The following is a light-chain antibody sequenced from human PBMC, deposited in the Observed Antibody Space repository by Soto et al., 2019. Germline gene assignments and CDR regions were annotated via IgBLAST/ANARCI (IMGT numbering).Light chain of an antibody. Sequence: QSALTQPASVSGSPGQSITISCTGTSSDIGGYNYVSWYQQHPGKAPKLMIYDVSNRPSGVSDRFSGSKSGNTASLTISGLQAEDEADYYCSSYSSSSLHVFGTGTKQTVL. CDR2: DVS. CDR1: SSDIGGYNY. J-gene: IGLJ1*01. V-gene: IGLV2-14*01. CDR3: SSYSSSSLHV.